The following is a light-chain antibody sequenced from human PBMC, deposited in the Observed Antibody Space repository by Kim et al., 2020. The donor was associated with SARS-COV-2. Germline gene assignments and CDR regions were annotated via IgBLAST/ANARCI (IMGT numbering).Light chain of an antibody. V-gene: IGLV2-14*03. Sequence: QSALTQPASVSGSPGQSITISCTGASSDIGTYTYVSWYQQHPDKAPKLIIYDVTKRPSGISDRFSGSKSGNTASLTISGLQAEDEADYHCSSYSSSTTPWVFGGGTKVTVL. CDR1: SSDIGTYTY. CDR3: SSYSSSTTPWV. CDR2: DVT. J-gene: IGLJ3*02.